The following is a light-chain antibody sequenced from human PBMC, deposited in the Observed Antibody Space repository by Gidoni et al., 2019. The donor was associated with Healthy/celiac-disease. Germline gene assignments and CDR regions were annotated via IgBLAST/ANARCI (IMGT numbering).Light chain of an antibody. CDR2: GAS. Sequence: TLAPGTVSLSPGESATLSCRASQSVSSSYLAWYQQKPGQAPKLLIYGASSRATGIPDRFSGSGSGTDFTLTISRLEPEDFAVYYCQQYGSSLWTFGQGTKVEIK. V-gene: IGKV3-20*01. CDR1: QSVSSSY. CDR3: QQYGSSLWT. J-gene: IGKJ1*01.